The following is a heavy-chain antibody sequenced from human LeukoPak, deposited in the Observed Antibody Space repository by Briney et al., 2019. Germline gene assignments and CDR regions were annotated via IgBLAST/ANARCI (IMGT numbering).Heavy chain of an antibody. CDR3: ARTTSMTASGYDY. D-gene: IGHD2-21*02. CDR1: GYTFTNYH. CDR2: INPDTGDK. V-gene: IGHV1-8*03. Sequence: VDSVKVSCKASGYTFTNYHINWVRQASGQGLEWMTWINPDTGDKGYARKFQDRVTITTDTSISTAYMELSSLSSEDTAVYFCARTTSMTASGYDYWGQGTLVTVSS. J-gene: IGHJ4*02.